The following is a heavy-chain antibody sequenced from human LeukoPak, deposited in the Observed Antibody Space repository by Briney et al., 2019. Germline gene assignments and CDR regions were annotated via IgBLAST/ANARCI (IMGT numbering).Heavy chain of an antibody. CDR1: GASISSGLYY. CDR3: ARSDSYCSSTSCYRAEGLYYFDY. CDR2: ISTSGSGSS. D-gene: IGHD2-2*01. V-gene: IGHV4-61*02. J-gene: IGHJ4*02. Sequence: PSETLSLTCTVSGASISSGLYYWSWIRQPAEKGLEWIGRISTSGSGSSNYNPTLKSRVTISVDTSKNQFSLKLRSVTAADTAVYYCARSDSYCSSTSCYRAEGLYYFDYWGQGTLVTVSS.